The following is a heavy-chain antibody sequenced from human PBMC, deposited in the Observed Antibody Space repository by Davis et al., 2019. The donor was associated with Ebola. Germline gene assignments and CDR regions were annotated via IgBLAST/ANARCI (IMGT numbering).Heavy chain of an antibody. CDR1: GYTFTSYG. Sequence: AASVKVSCKASGYTFTSYGISWVRQAPGQGLEWMGWISAYNGNTKYAQKPQGRVTMTTDTSTSTAYMELRSLRSDDTAVYYCAREHCFGSCRDHFDFWSAYPDDWGQGTLVTVSS. J-gene: IGHJ4*02. V-gene: IGHV1-18*04. D-gene: IGHD3-3*01. CDR2: ISAYNGNT. CDR3: AREHCFGSCRDHFDFWSAYPDD.